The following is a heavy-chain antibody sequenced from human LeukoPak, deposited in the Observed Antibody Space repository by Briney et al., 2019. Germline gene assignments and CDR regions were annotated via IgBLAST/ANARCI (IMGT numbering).Heavy chain of an antibody. D-gene: IGHD3-10*01. V-gene: IGHV4-34*01. CDR2: INHSGST. Sequence: SETLSLTCAVYGGSFSGYYWSWIRQPPGKGLEWIGEINHSGSTNYNPSLKSRVTISVDTSKNQFSLKLSSVTAADTAVYYCARGPDYYGSGSYYGWFDPWGQGTLVTVSS. CDR3: ARGPDYYGSGSYYGWFDP. J-gene: IGHJ5*02. CDR1: GGSFSGYY.